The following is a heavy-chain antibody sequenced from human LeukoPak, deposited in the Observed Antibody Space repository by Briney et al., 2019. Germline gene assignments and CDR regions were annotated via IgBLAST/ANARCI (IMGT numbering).Heavy chain of an antibody. D-gene: IGHD1-26*01. V-gene: IGHV4-34*01. J-gene: IGHJ5*02. Sequence: PSETLSLTCAVYGGSFSGYYWSWIRQPPGKGLEWIGEINHSGSTNYNPSLKSRVTISVDTSKNQFSLKLSSVTAADTAVYYCASGMGITRGSYFDHWFDPWGQGTLVTVSS. CDR2: INHSGST. CDR3: ASGMGITRGSYFDHWFDP. CDR1: GGSFSGYY.